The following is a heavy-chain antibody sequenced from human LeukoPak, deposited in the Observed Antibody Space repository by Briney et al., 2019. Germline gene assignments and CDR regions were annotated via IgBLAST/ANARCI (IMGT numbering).Heavy chain of an antibody. Sequence: PSETLSLTCTVSGGSISSYYWSWIRQPPGKGLEWIAYIYYSGSTDYNPSLKSRVTISVDTSKNQFSLKLSSVTAADTAVYYCACLTTADAFDIWGQGTMVTVSS. J-gene: IGHJ3*02. CDR1: GGSISSYY. D-gene: IGHD3-22*01. CDR2: IYYSGST. CDR3: ACLTTADAFDI. V-gene: IGHV4-59*01.